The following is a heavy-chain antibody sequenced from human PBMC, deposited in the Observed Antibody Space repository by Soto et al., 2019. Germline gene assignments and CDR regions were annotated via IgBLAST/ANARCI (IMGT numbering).Heavy chain of an antibody. V-gene: IGHV1-18*01. CDR2: ISAYNGNT. Sequence: GASVKVSCKASGYTFTSYGISWVRQAPGQGLEWMGWISAYNGNTNYAQKLQGRVTMTTDTSTSTAYMELRSLRSDDTAVYYCARDLGAYYYDSSGYNYYYYGMDVWGQGTTVTVSS. J-gene: IGHJ6*02. CDR1: GYTFTSYG. D-gene: IGHD3-22*01. CDR3: ARDLGAYYYDSSGYNYYYYGMDV.